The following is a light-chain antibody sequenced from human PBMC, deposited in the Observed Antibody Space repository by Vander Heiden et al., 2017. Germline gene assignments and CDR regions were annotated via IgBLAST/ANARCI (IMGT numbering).Light chain of an antibody. V-gene: IGKV1-39*01. CDR1: QNIDNY. CDR2: GAS. J-gene: IGKJ2*01. Sequence: DIQMTQSPSSLSASVGDRVTLTCRASQNIDNYLNWYQQKPGRAPNLLIYGASSLHSGVPSRFSGSGSGTDFTLTISRLQPEDFATYYCQQSDSMPSTFGQGTKVEVK. CDR3: QQSDSMPST.